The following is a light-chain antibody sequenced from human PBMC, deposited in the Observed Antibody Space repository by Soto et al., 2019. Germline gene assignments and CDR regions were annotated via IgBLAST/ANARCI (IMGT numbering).Light chain of an antibody. Sequence: QCALNQPASVSGAAGQAITISCTGTSSDVGSYNLVSWYQQHPGKAPKLMIYEGSKRPSGVSNRFSGSKSGNTASLTISGLQAEDEADYYCCSYAGSSTFPVFGTGTKVTVL. CDR1: SSDVGSYNL. V-gene: IGLV2-23*03. J-gene: IGLJ1*01. CDR3: CSYAGSSTFPV. CDR2: EGS.